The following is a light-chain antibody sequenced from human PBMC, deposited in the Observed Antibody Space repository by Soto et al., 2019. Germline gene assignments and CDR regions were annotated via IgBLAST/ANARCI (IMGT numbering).Light chain of an antibody. CDR1: QSVSSN. CDR2: GAS. Sequence: KQAPGTLALSPRERANLSCRASQSVSSNLAWYQQKPGQAPRLLIYGASTRATGIPARFSGSGSGTEFTLTISSLQSEDFAVYYCQQYNNWPPITLGQGTRLEV. J-gene: IGKJ5*01. CDR3: QQYNNWPPIT. V-gene: IGKV3-15*01.